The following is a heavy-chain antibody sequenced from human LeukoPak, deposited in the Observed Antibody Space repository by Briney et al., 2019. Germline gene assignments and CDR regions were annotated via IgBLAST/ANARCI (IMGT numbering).Heavy chain of an antibody. Sequence: GGSLRLSCAASGFTVTTNYMSWVRQAPGKGLEWVSGINWNGGSTGYADSVKGRFTISRDNAKNSLYLQMSSLRAEDTALYYCAREEGGYFDYWGQGTLVTVSS. D-gene: IGHD3-16*01. V-gene: IGHV3-20*04. CDR3: AREEGGYFDY. J-gene: IGHJ4*02. CDR1: GFTVTTNY. CDR2: INWNGGST.